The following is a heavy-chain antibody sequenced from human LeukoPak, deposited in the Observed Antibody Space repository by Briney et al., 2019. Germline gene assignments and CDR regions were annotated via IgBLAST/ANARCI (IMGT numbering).Heavy chain of an antibody. CDR3: ARQGGSNSPYYCYYIDV. V-gene: IGHV4-38-2*01. CDR2: MYHSVTT. Sequence: PETLSLTCAVSGYSISSGYYWGWFRQPPGKGLEWIGFMYHSVTTYYNPPLKSRVTISVDTSTNQFSLKLSSVTAADPAVYYCARQGGSNSPYYCYYIDVWGKGTTVTVSS. CDR1: GYSISSGYY. D-gene: IGHD6-13*01. J-gene: IGHJ6*03.